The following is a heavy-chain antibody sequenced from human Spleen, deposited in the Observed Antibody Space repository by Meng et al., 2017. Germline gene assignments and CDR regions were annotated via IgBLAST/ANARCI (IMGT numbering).Heavy chain of an antibody. CDR1: GGSFSDYY. CDR3: ARGPTTMAHDFDY. V-gene: IGHV4-34*01. Sequence: QEPLAQWGAGRLKPSETLSLTCVVSGGSFSDYYWSWIRQPPGKGLEWIGEINHSGSTNYNPSLESRATISVDTSQNNLSLKLSSVTAADSAVYYCARGPTTMAHDFDYWGQGTLVTVSS. D-gene: IGHD4-11*01. J-gene: IGHJ4*02. CDR2: INHSGST.